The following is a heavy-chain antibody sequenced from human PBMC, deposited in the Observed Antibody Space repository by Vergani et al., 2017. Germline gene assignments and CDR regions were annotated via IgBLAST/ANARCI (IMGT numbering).Heavy chain of an antibody. CDR1: GYSFTSYW. Sequence: EVQLVQSGAEVKTPGESLRISCKGSGYSFTSYWISWVRQMPGKGLEWMGRIDPSDSYTNYSPSFPVHVTISADKSLSTAYLQWSSLKASDTAMYYCARQGSGWYLDVWGKGTTVTVSS. J-gene: IGHJ6*03. CDR2: IDPSDSYT. D-gene: IGHD6-19*01. V-gene: IGHV5-10-1*03. CDR3: ARQGSGWYLDV.